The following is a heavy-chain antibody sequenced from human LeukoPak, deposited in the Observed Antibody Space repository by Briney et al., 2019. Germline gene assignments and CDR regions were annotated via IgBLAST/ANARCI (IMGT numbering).Heavy chain of an antibody. CDR2: VNPNSGGT. J-gene: IGHJ4*02. Sequence: ASVKVSCKASGYTFTGYYMHWVRQAPGQGLEWMGWVNPNSGGTNYAQKFQGRVTITADEYTSTAYMELSSLRSEDTAVYYCARGGGYYYDSSGYYPFDFWRQGTLVSV. CDR3: ARGGGYYYDSSGYYPFDF. D-gene: IGHD3-22*01. V-gene: IGHV1-2*02. CDR1: GYTFTGYY.